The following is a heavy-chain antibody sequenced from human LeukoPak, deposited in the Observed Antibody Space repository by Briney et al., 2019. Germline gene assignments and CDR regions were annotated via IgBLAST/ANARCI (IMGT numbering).Heavy chain of an antibody. Sequence: ASVKVSCKASGYTFTNCYMHWVRQPPGQGLEGVGIIHPSGGSTSYAQKFQGRVTMTRDTSTSTVYMELSSLRSEDTAVYYCARAGYWAATRYATNWGRGTLVTVSS. CDR3: ARAGYWAATRYATN. CDR2: IHPSGGST. D-gene: IGHD2-8*02. V-gene: IGHV1-46*03. J-gene: IGHJ4*02. CDR1: GYTFTNCY.